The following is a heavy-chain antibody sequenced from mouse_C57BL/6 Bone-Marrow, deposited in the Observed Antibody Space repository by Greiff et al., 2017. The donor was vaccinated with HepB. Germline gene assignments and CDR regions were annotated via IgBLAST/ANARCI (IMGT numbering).Heavy chain of an antibody. V-gene: IGHV1-82*01. CDR1: GYAFSSSW. CDR2: IYPGDGDT. CDR3: AREGLRRGSPY. D-gene: IGHD2-4*01. Sequence: VKLMESGPELVKPGASVKISCKASGYAFSSSWMNWVKQRPGQGLEWIGRIYPGDGDTNYNGKFKGKATLTADKSSSTAYMQLSSLTSEDSAVYFCAREGLRRGSPYWGQGTLVTVSA. J-gene: IGHJ3*01.